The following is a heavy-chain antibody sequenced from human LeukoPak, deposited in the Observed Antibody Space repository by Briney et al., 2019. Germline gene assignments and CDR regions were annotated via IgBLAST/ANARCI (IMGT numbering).Heavy chain of an antibody. D-gene: IGHD2-15*01. J-gene: IGHJ3*02. V-gene: IGHV1-2*06. CDR3: ARDLKWSFDI. CDR2: INPNSGGT. Sequence: ASVKVSCKASGGTFSSYAISWVRQAPGQGLEWMGRINPNSGGTNYAQKFQGRVTMTRDTSISTVYMELSRLSSDDTAVYYCARDLKWSFDIWGQGTMVTVSS. CDR1: GGTFSSYA.